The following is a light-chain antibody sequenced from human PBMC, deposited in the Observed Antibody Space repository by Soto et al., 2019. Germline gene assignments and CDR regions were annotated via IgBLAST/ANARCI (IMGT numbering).Light chain of an antibody. V-gene: IGKV3-15*01. CDR3: QQYNQWPRT. CDR1: QSVSSN. CDR2: GAS. J-gene: IGKJ1*01. Sequence: EIVMTQSPATLSVSPGERATLSCRASQSVSSNLAWYQQKPGQAPRLLIYGASTRATGIPARFSGSGSGTEFTLTISRLQSEDFAVYYCQQYNQWPRTFGQGTKVEIK.